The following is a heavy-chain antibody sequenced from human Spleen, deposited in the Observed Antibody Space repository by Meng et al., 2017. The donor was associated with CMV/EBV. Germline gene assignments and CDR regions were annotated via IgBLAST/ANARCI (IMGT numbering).Heavy chain of an antibody. D-gene: IGHD4-23*01. CDR3: ARDSYGGNSLVFDY. J-gene: IGHJ4*02. V-gene: IGHV3-48*03. CDR1: GFTFSSYE. CDR2: ISSSGSTI. Sequence: GGSLRLSCAASGFTFSSYEMNWVRQAPGKGLEWVSYISSSGSTIYYADSVKGRFTISRDNAKNSLYLQMNSLRAEDTAVYYCARDSYGGNSLVFDYWGQGTLVTVSS.